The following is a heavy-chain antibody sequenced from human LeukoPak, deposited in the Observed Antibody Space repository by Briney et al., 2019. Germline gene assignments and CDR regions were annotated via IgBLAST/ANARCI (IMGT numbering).Heavy chain of an antibody. CDR2: INWDGDIT. V-gene: IGHV3-43*01. J-gene: IGHJ4*02. Sequence: GGSLRLSCAASGFTFDDYTMHWVCQPPGKGLEWVSLINWDGDITEYADSVKGRFTISRDNSKNSLFLQMNSLRTEDTALYYCAKGNILTGPPDSWGQGTLVTVSS. CDR3: AKGNILTGPPDS. D-gene: IGHD3-9*01. CDR1: GFTFDDYT.